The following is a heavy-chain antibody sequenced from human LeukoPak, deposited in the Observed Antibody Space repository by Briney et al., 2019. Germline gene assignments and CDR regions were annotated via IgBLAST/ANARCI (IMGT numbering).Heavy chain of an antibody. CDR3: ARVSIAAAVDAFDI. V-gene: IGHV3-53*01. Sequence: GGSLRLSCAAPGFTVCSNYMSWVRQAPGKGLEWVSVIYSGGSTYYADSVKGRFTISRDNSKNTLYLQMNSLRAEDTAVYYCARVSIAAAVDAFDIWGQGTMVTVSS. J-gene: IGHJ3*02. CDR1: GFTVCSNY. CDR2: IYSGGST. D-gene: IGHD6-13*01.